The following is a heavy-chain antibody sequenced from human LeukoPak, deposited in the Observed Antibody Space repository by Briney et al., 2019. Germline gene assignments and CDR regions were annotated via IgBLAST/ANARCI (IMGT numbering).Heavy chain of an antibody. V-gene: IGHV3-23*01. CDR3: AKDRSIILWFGELLGY. CDR1: GFTFSSYA. CDR2: ISGSGGST. J-gene: IGHJ4*02. D-gene: IGHD3-10*01. Sequence: GGSLRLSCVASGFTFSSYAMSWVRQAPGKGLEWVSAISGSGGSTYYADSVKGRFTISRDNSKNTLYLQMNSLRAEDTAVYYCAKDRSIILWFGELLGYWGQGTLVTVSS.